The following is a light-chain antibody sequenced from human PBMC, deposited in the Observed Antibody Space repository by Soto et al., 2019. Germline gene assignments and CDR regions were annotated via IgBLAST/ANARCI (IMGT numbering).Light chain of an antibody. Sequence: MTQSPATLSVSPGERATLSCRASQSVSSNLAWYQQKSGTAPKLLIHTASTLQSGVPSRFSGRGSGPDFTLTISSVQPDDFAIYFCQQSYSTPPTFGQGTTLEIK. CDR1: QSVSSN. CDR3: QQSYSTPPT. J-gene: IGKJ2*01. V-gene: IGKV1-39*01. CDR2: TAS.